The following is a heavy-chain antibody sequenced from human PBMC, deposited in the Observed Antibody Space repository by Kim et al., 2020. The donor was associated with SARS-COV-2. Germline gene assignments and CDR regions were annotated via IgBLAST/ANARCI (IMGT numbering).Heavy chain of an antibody. D-gene: IGHD6-13*01. Sequence: GGSLRLSCAASGFTFSNAWMSWVRQAPGKGLEWVGRIKSKTDGGTTDYAAPVKGRFTISRDDSKNTLYLQMNSLKTEDTAVYYCTTDRARVWDAFDIWGQGTMVTVSS. V-gene: IGHV3-15*01. CDR2: IKSKTDGGTT. CDR1: GFTFSNAW. J-gene: IGHJ3*02. CDR3: TTDRARVWDAFDI.